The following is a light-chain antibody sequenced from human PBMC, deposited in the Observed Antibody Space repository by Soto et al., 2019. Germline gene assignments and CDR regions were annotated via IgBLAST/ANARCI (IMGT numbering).Light chain of an antibody. CDR3: TLYTSENAYV. Sequence: QSVLTQTPSVSGSPGQSVTISCTGTSTDFVSYNRVSWYQQPPGTAPKLMIYEVSKRPSGVPDRFSGSKSGNTASLTISGLQAADEADYYCTLYTSENAYVFGTGTQLTVL. V-gene: IGLV2-18*01. J-gene: IGLJ1*01. CDR1: STDFVSYNR. CDR2: EVS.